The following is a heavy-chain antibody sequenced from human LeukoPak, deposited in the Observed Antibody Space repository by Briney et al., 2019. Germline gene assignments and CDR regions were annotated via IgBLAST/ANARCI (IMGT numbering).Heavy chain of an antibody. J-gene: IGHJ4*02. Sequence: GGSLRLSCAASGFTFSSYARSWVRQAPGKGLEWVSAISGSGTGTYYADSVKGRFTISRDNAKNTVYLQMNSLRAEDTAVYYCAKDRPASHGSGSFGDYWGQGTLVAVST. V-gene: IGHV3-23*01. CDR3: AKDRPASHGSGSFGDY. CDR1: GFTFSSYA. D-gene: IGHD3-10*01. CDR2: ISGSGTGT.